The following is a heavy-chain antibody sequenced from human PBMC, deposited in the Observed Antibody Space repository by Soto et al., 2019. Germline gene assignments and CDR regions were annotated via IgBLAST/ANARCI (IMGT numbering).Heavy chain of an antibody. V-gene: IGHV3-9*01. D-gene: IGHD6-25*01. J-gene: IGHJ5*02. Sequence: GGSLRLSCAASGFNFHDYAMHWVRQAPGKGLEWVSGISYNGGSIGYADSVRGRFTISRDNAKNALYLQMNSLRGDDTAFYYCVEDPRSQCSGIPCWFDPWGQGTLVTVSS. CDR2: ISYNGGSI. CDR3: VEDPRSQCSGIPCWFDP. CDR1: GFNFHDYA.